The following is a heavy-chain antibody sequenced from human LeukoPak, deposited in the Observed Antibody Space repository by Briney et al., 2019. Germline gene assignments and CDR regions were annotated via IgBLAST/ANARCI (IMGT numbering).Heavy chain of an antibody. Sequence: SVKVSCKASGGTFSSYAISWVRQAPGQGLEWMGRIIPILGIANYAQKFQGRVTITADKSTSTAYMELSSLRSEDTAVYYCARDGYVKAFDIWGQGTMVTVSS. J-gene: IGHJ3*02. D-gene: IGHD5-12*01. CDR1: GGTFSSYA. CDR3: ARDGYVKAFDI. CDR2: IIPILGIA. V-gene: IGHV1-69*04.